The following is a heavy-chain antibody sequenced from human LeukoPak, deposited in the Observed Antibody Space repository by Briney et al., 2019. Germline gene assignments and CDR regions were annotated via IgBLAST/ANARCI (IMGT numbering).Heavy chain of an antibody. V-gene: IGHV4-30-4*01. Sequence: SETLSLTCTVSGGSISSGDYYWSWIRQPPGKGLEWIGYIYYSGSTYYNPSLKSRVTISVDTSKNQFSLKLSSVTAADTAVYSCARGLFSQDPLFDYWGQGTLVTVSS. J-gene: IGHJ4*02. CDR2: IYYSGST. CDR1: GGSISSGDYY. D-gene: IGHD3-10*02. CDR3: ARGLFSQDPLFDY.